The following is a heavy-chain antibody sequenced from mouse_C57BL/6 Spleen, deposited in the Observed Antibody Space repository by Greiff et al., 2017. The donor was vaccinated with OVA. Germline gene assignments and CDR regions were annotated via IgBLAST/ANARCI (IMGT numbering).Heavy chain of an antibody. D-gene: IGHD3-3*01. CDR3: ARIGAY. CDR2: IWSGGST. Sequence: QVHVKQSGPGLVQPSQSLSITCTVSGFSLTSYGVHWVRQSPGKGLEWLGVIWSGGSTDYNAAFISRLSISKDNSKSQVFFKMNSLQADDTAIYYCARIGAYWGQGTLVTVSA. V-gene: IGHV2-2*01. CDR1: GFSLTSYG. J-gene: IGHJ3*01.